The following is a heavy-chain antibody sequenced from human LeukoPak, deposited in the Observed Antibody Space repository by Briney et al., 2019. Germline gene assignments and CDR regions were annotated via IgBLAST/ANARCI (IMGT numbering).Heavy chain of an antibody. CDR2: INYYGST. CDR3: ARDRGSSGNSYYFDF. D-gene: IGHD3-22*01. CDR1: NGYISGHY. J-gene: IGHJ4*02. V-gene: IGHV4-59*11. Sequence: SETLSLTCTVSNGYISGHYWGWIRQPPGKGLEWIGYINYYGSTNYNPSLKSRVTISVDTSKSQFSLKLNSVTAADTAVYYCARDRGSSGNSYYFDFWGRGTLVTVSS.